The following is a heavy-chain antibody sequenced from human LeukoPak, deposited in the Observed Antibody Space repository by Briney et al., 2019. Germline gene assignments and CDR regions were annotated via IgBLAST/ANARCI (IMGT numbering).Heavy chain of an antibody. J-gene: IGHJ6*03. D-gene: IGHD6-25*01. Sequence: GGSLRLSCAASGFTFSTYWMHWVRQAPGKGLVWVSRINTDGSTTGYADSVKGRFTISRDNAKNTLYLQMNSLRTEDTAVYYCAKTGAAAHYYYYMDVWGKGTTVTVSS. CDR2: INTDGSTT. CDR1: GFTFSTYW. CDR3: AKTGAAAHYYYYMDV. V-gene: IGHV3-74*01.